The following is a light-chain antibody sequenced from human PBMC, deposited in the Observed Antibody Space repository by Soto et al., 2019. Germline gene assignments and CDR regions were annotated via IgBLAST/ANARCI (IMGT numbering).Light chain of an antibody. V-gene: IGKV1-5*03. J-gene: IGKJ4*01. CDR1: QSISTW. CDR2: KAS. Sequence: DIQMTQSPSTLSASVGDRVTITCRASQSISTWLAWYQQKPGKAPKLLIYKASSLESGVPSRFSGSGSGTEFTLTINSLHPDEFATYYCQQYNTYPLTFGGGTTVEIK. CDR3: QQYNTYPLT.